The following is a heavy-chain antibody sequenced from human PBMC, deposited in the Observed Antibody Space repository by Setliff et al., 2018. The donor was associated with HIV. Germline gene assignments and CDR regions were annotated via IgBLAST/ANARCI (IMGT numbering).Heavy chain of an antibody. CDR1: GASVNYNT. CDR3: ARGRKARWPNTRTSCYFDY. V-gene: IGHV4-59*02. CDR2: IYNSVTT. J-gene: IGHJ4*02. Sequence: SETLSLTCSVSGASVNYNTWSWIRQAPGKGLQWIGFIYNSVTTNYNPSLKSRATISLDTSKNQFSLKLSSVTAADTAVYYCARGRKARWPNTRTSCYFDYWGQGTLVTVSS. D-gene: IGHD2-2*01.